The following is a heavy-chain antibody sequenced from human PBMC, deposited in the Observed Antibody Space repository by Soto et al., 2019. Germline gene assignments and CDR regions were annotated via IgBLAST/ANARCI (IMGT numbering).Heavy chain of an antibody. Sequence: QVQLVESGGGVVQPGTSLRLSCVGSGFTFRSYVIHWVRQAPGKGLEWVALTSYDGSNNFYGDAVKGRFTLSRDNSRNTVELQMASLRLEDTALYYCARWGTTGGLDVWGQGTLVSVSS. J-gene: IGHJ4*02. CDR3: ARWGTTGGLDV. CDR2: TSYDGSNN. CDR1: GFTFRSYV. D-gene: IGHD3-16*01. V-gene: IGHV3-33*05.